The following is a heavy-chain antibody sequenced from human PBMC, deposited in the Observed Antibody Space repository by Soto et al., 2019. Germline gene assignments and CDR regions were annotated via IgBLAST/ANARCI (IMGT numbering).Heavy chain of an antibody. D-gene: IGHD6-19*01. J-gene: IGHJ4*02. CDR2: ISGSGGST. CDR3: AKDGLYTVAGRFDY. Sequence: GGSLRLSCAASGFTFSSYAMSWVRQAPGKGLEWVSAISGSGGSTYYADSVKGRFTISRDNSKNTLYLQMNGLRAEDTAVYYCAKDGLYTVAGRFDYWGQGTLVTVSS. CDR1: GFTFSSYA. V-gene: IGHV3-23*01.